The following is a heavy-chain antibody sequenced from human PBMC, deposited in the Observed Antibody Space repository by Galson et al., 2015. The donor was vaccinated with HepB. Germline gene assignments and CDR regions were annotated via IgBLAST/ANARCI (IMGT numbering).Heavy chain of an antibody. CDR3: ARGPVEMATTAYFDY. J-gene: IGHJ4*02. CDR1: GGTFSSYA. D-gene: IGHD5-24*01. Sequence: SVKVSCKASGGTFSSYAISWVRQAPGQGLEWMGGIIPIFGTANYAQKFQGRVTITADESTSTAYMELSSLRSEDTAVYYCARGPVEMATTAYFDYWGQGTLVTGSS. V-gene: IGHV1-69*13. CDR2: IIPIFGTA.